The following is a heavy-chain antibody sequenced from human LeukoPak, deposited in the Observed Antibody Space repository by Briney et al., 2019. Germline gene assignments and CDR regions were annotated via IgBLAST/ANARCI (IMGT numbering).Heavy chain of an antibody. J-gene: IGHJ4*02. CDR1: GFTFSSYS. CDR2: ISGNSFWI. Sequence: PGGSLRLSCAGSGFTFSSYSMNWVRQAPGKGLEWVSAISGNSFWIYYADSVKGRFTISRDNAKNSLYLQMDSLRADDTAAYYCARKVPSAQSDFWGQGTLVTVSS. V-gene: IGHV3-21*01. CDR3: ARKVPSAQSDF.